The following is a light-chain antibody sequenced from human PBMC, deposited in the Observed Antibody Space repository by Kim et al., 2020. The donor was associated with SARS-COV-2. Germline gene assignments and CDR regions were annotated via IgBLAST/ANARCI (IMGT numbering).Light chain of an antibody. CDR1: ETISSDY. Sequence: EIVLTQSPGTLSLSPGERATLSCRTSETISSDYVAWYRHKPGQAPRLLIYGASTRATGIPERFSGSGSGTDFTLTISRLEPEDFAVYYCQQYDPSFPYTFGQGTKLGIK. CDR3: QQYDPSFPYT. CDR2: GAS. J-gene: IGKJ2*01. V-gene: IGKV3-20*01.